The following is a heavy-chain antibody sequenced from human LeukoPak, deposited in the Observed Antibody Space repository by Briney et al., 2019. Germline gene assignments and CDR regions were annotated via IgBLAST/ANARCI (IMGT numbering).Heavy chain of an antibody. CDR1: GYTLTEIF. J-gene: IGHJ4*02. Sequence: EASVKVSCKVSGYTLTEIFMHWVRQAPGKGLEWMGGFDPEDGETIYAQKFQGRVTMTEDTSTDAAYMDLTSLTSEDTAVYYCATDGDWDDGWDYWGQGTLATVSS. CDR3: ATDGDWDDGWDY. D-gene: IGHD2-21*02. CDR2: FDPEDGET. V-gene: IGHV1-24*01.